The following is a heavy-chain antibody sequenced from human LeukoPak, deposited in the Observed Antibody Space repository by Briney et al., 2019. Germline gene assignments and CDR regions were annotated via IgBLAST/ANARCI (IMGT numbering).Heavy chain of an antibody. Sequence: SETLSLTCTVSGVSISSYYWSWIRQPPGKGLEWIGYIYTSGSINYNPSLKSRVTISVDTSKNQFSLKLSSVTAADTAVYYCARQDSSGYVSPMFDYWGQGTLVTVSS. D-gene: IGHD3-22*01. J-gene: IGHJ4*02. CDR1: GVSISSYY. CDR2: IYTSGSI. V-gene: IGHV4-4*09. CDR3: ARQDSSGYVSPMFDY.